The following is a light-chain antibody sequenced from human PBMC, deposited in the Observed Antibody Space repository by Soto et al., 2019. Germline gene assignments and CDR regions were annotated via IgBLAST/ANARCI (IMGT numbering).Light chain of an antibody. Sequence: QSVLTQPPSVSGAPGQRVTISCTGSSSNIGAGYDVPWYQQLPGTAPKLLISGNSNRPSGVPDRFSGSKSGTSASLAITGLQAEDEADYYCQSYDSSLSGVVFGGGTKLTVL. CDR3: QSYDSSLSGVV. CDR2: GNS. CDR1: SSNIGAGYD. V-gene: IGLV1-40*01. J-gene: IGLJ2*01.